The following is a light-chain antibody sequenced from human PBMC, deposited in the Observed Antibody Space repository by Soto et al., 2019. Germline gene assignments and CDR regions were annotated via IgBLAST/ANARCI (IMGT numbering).Light chain of an antibody. CDR2: GAS. Sequence: IVLALCRGSLSLSAVEGATLSCRASQSVSSSYLAWYQQKPGQAPRLLIYGASSRATGIPDRFSGSGSGTDFTLTISRLEPEDVAVYYCQQYGSAPQLTFGEGTKVDI. V-gene: IGKV3-20*01. J-gene: IGKJ4*01. CDR1: QSVSSSY. CDR3: QQYGSAPQLT.